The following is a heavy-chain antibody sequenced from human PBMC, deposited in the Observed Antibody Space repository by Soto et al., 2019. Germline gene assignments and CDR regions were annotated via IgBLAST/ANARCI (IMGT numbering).Heavy chain of an antibody. CDR2: IYYSGST. J-gene: IGHJ6*01. CDR1: GGSISSGGYY. Sequence: QVQLQESGPGLVKPSQTLSLTCTVSGGSISSGGYYWSWIRQHPGKGLEWIGYIYYSGSTYYNPSLKSLVTVSVDPYKIQFSLRLRSVTAADTAVYYCARVCGGDCLHGMDVWGQGTTGTVSS. D-gene: IGHD2-21*02. V-gene: IGHV4-31*01. CDR3: ARVCGGDCLHGMDV.